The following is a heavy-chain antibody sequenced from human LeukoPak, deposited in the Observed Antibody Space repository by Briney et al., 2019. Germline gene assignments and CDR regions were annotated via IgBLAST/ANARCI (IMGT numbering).Heavy chain of an antibody. CDR2: IYYSGST. J-gene: IGHJ4*02. Sequence: SQTLSLTCTVSGGSISSGTYYWSWIRQHPGKGLEWIGYIYYSGSTYYNPSLKSRLTISVDTSKNQFSLKLSSVTAAETAMYYCARMDRDYYGSGRDYFDCWGQGALVTVSS. CDR1: GGSISSGTYY. D-gene: IGHD3-10*01. CDR3: ARMDRDYYGSGRDYFDC. V-gene: IGHV4-31*03.